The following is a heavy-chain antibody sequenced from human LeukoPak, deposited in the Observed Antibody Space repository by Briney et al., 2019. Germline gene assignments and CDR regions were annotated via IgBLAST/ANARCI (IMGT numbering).Heavy chain of an antibody. CDR2: IDNAGSIT. J-gene: IGHJ4*02. CDR1: GFTFSNYW. Sequence: GSLRLSCAASGFTFSNYWIHWVRQAPGKGLVWVSRIDNAGSITTYADSVKGRFTISRDNSKNTLYLQMNSLRAEDTAVYYCAKTRPLDSSSWSHGDYWSQGTLVTVSS. V-gene: IGHV3-74*03. CDR3: AKTRPLDSSSWSHGDY. D-gene: IGHD6-13*01.